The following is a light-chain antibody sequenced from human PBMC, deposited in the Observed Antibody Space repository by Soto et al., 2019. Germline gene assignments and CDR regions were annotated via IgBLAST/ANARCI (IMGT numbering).Light chain of an antibody. CDR2: LTS. J-gene: IGKJ4*01. Sequence: EIVLTQCPATLSAFPGDRVTLSCRDSQAVNTRLAWYQHKPGQAPRLLIYLTSNRAAGVPSRFSAWGSETDFTLTISDVQPEDFAVYYCQQYTNWPLTFGGGPKVDI. CDR3: QQYTNWPLT. V-gene: IGKV3D-11*01. CDR1: QAVNTR.